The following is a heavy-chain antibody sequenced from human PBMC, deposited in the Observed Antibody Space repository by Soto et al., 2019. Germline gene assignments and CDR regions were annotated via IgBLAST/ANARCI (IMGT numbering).Heavy chain of an antibody. V-gene: IGHV3-74*01. Sequence: TGGSLRLSCAVAGYTFGNHWMHWVRQAPGKGLEWVSRMNSDGSIINYADSVKGRFTLSRDNAKNTLYLQMNSLRVEDTAVYYCATAEVDYWGPGTLVTVSS. J-gene: IGHJ4*02. CDR1: GYTFGNHW. CDR3: ATAEVDY. CDR2: MNSDGSII.